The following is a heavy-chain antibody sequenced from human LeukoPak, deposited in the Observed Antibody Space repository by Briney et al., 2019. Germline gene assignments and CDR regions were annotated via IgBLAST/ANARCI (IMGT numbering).Heavy chain of an antibody. D-gene: IGHD6-13*01. CDR3: AKDSDELIAAAYNWFDP. Sequence: GGSLRLSCAASGFTFSNYWMNWVRQAPGKGLEWVSSIIDNSAYKYYADSVRGRFTISRDNAKNSVYLQMNSLTAEDTAVYYCAKDSDELIAAAYNWFDPWGQGTLVTVSS. CDR2: IIDNSAYK. V-gene: IGHV3-21*04. CDR1: GFTFSNYW. J-gene: IGHJ5*02.